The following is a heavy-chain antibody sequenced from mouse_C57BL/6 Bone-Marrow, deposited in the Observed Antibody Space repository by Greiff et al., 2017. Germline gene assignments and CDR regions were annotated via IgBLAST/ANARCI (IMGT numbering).Heavy chain of an antibody. CDR2: IDPETGGT. V-gene: IGHV1-15*01. CDR3: TVPIYDGYDD. D-gene: IGHD2-2*01. Sequence: QVQLQQSGAELVRPGASVTLSCKASGYTFTDYEMHWVKQTPVHGLEWIGAIDPETGGTAYNQKFKGKAILTADKSSSTAYMELRSLTSEDSAVYCCTVPIYDGYDDWGQGTSVTVSS. J-gene: IGHJ4*01. CDR1: GYTFTDYE.